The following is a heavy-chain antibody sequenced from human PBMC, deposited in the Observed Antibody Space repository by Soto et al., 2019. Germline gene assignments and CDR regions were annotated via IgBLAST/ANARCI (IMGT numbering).Heavy chain of an antibody. Sequence: EVQLVEFGGGLVKPGGSLRLSCAASGFTFSNAWMSWVRQAPGKGLEWVGRIKSKTDGGTTDYAAPVKGRFTISRDDSKNTLYLQMNSLKTEDTAVYYCTTPLYYDFWSGYYSDYFDYWGQGTLVTVSS. CDR1: GFTFSNAW. J-gene: IGHJ4*02. V-gene: IGHV3-15*01. CDR3: TTPLYYDFWSGYYSDYFDY. CDR2: IKSKTDGGTT. D-gene: IGHD3-3*01.